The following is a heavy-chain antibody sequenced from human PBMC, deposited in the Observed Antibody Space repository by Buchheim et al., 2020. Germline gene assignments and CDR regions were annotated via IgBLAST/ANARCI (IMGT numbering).Heavy chain of an antibody. J-gene: IGHJ4*02. V-gene: IGHV1-46*01. D-gene: IGHD5-18*01. CDR2: INPSGGST. CDR3: ARVVTAMVSYYFDY. CDR1: GYTFTTYG. Sequence: QVQLVQSGAEVKKPGASVKVSCKASGYTFTTYGISWVRQAPGQGLEWMGIINPSGGSTSYAQKFQGRVTMTRDTSTSTGHMELSSLRSEDTAVYYCARVVTAMVSYYFDYWGQGTL.